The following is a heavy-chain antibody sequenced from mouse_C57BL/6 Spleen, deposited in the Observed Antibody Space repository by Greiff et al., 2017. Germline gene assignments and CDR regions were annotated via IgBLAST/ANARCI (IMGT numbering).Heavy chain of an antibody. Sequence: VQLQQSGAELVKPGASVKLSCKASGYTFTSYWMHWVKQRPGQGLEWIGMIHPNSGSTNYNEKFKSKATLTVDKSSSTAYMQLSSLTSEDSAVYYCARGYSNYVAWFAYWGQGTLVTVSA. J-gene: IGHJ3*01. CDR1: GYTFTSYW. CDR3: ARGYSNYVAWFAY. V-gene: IGHV1-64*01. CDR2: IHPNSGST. D-gene: IGHD2-5*01.